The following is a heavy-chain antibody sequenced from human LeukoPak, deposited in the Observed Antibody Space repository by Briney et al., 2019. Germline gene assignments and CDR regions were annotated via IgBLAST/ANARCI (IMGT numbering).Heavy chain of an antibody. V-gene: IGHV1-46*01. Sequence: GASLKVSCKASGYTFTSYGISWVRQAPGQGLEWMGIINPSGGSTSYAQKFQGRVTMTRDTSTSTVYMELSSLRSEDTAVYYCARDGYYDILTGYLLYWGQGTLVTVSS. J-gene: IGHJ4*02. CDR2: INPSGGST. D-gene: IGHD3-9*01. CDR1: GYTFTSYG. CDR3: ARDGYYDILTGYLLY.